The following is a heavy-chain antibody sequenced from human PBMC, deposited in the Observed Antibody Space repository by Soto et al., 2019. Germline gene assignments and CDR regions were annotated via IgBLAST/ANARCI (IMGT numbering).Heavy chain of an antibody. CDR2: ISWNSGSI. Sequence: EVQLVESGGGLVQPGRSLRLSCAASGFTFDDYAMHWVRQAPGKGLEWVSGISWNSGSIGYADSVKGRFTISRDNAKNSLYLQMNSLRAEDTALYYCAKLKSRAAAGTVCYWGQGTLVTVSS. J-gene: IGHJ4*02. D-gene: IGHD6-13*01. CDR3: AKLKSRAAAGTVCY. V-gene: IGHV3-9*01. CDR1: GFTFDDYA.